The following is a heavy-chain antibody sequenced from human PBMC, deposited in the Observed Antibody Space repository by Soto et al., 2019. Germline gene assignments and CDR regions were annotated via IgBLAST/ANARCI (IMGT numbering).Heavy chain of an antibody. D-gene: IGHD6-6*01. CDR3: AVYRSSSVVYDWFDP. Sequence: EVQLLESGGGLVQPGGSLRLSCAASGFTFSSYAMSWVRQAPGKGLEWVSAISGSGGSTYYADSVKGRFTICRDNSKNTLYLQMNRLRAEDTAVYYCAVYRSSSVVYDWFDPWGQGTLLTVSS. V-gene: IGHV3-23*01. J-gene: IGHJ5*02. CDR2: ISGSGGST. CDR1: GFTFSSYA.